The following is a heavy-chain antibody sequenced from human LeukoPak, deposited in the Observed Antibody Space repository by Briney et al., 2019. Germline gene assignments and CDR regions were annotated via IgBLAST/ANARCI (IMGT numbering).Heavy chain of an antibody. CDR3: ARETLVGTTNYFDY. V-gene: IGHV4-4*07. D-gene: IGHD1-26*01. CDR1: GGSMNTYY. J-gene: IGHJ4*02. Sequence: SETLSLTCSVAGGSMNTYYWTWLRQPAGKGLEWLGRVYTSGYTKYNPSLQSRVTMSVDTSKKQLSLMLTSLTAADTAVYYCARETLVGTTNYFDYWGQGALVTVSS. CDR2: VYTSGYT.